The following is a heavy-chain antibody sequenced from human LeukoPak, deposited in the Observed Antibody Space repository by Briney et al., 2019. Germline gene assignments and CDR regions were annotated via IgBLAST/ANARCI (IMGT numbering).Heavy chain of an antibody. V-gene: IGHV3-11*06. D-gene: IGHD2-2*01. CDR3: ARGTYAFDI. CDR2: ISSSTSYT. J-gene: IGHJ3*02. CDR1: GFTFSDYY. Sequence: KPGGSLRLSCAASGFTFSDYYMSWIREAPGKGLEWVSYISSSTSYTNYADSVKGRFTISRDNAKNSLYPQMNSLRAEDTAVYYCARGTYAFDIWGQGTMVTVSS.